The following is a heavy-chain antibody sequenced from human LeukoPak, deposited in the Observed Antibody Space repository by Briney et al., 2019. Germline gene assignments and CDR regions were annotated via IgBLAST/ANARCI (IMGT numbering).Heavy chain of an antibody. CDR2: ISYDGSNK. V-gene: IGHV3-30*04. J-gene: IGHJ4*02. D-gene: IGHD3-16*01. Sequence: PGRSLRLSCAASGFTFSSYAMHWVRQAPGKGLEWVAVISYDGSNKYYADSVKGRFTISRDNSKNTLYLQMNSLRVEDTAVYYCAKDLGHGPFDYWGQGTLVTVSS. CDR3: AKDLGHGPFDY. CDR1: GFTFSSYA.